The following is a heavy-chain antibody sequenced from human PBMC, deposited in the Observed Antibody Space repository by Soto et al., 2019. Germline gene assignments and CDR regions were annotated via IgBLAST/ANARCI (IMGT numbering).Heavy chain of an antibody. Sequence: GESLKISCKASGYTFTSYGISWVRQAPGQGLEWMGWISAYNGNTNYAQKLQGRVTMTTDTSTSTAYMELRSLRSDDTAVYYCARDFADCSSTSCYPFGMDVWGQGTTVTVSS. CDR3: ARDFADCSSTSCYPFGMDV. J-gene: IGHJ6*02. CDR2: ISAYNGNT. CDR1: GYTFTSYG. V-gene: IGHV1-18*01. D-gene: IGHD2-2*01.